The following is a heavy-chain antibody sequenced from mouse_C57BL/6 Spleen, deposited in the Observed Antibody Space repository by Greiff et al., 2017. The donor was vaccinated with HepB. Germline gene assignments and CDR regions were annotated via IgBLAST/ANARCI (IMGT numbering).Heavy chain of an antibody. D-gene: IGHD2-3*01. CDR1: GYSITSGYY. CDR2: ISYDGSN. CDR3: ARGGYSWYFDV. Sequence: EVKVEESGPGLVKPSQSLSLTCSVTGYSITSGYYWNWIRQFPGNKLEWMGYISYDGSNNYNPSLKNRISITRDTSKNQFFLKLNSVTTEDTATYYCARGGYSWYFDVWGTGTTVTVSS. J-gene: IGHJ1*03. V-gene: IGHV3-6*01.